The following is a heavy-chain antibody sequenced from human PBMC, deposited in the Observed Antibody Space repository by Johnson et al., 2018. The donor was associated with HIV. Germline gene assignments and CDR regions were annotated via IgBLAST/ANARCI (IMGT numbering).Heavy chain of an antibody. D-gene: IGHD3-3*01. Sequence: VQLVESGGGLVQPGGSLRLSCAASEFTFSDHYMDWARQAPGKGLEWVGRIRNRANSYTTEYAASVKGRFTISRDDSKNSLYLQMNSLKIEDTAVYYCASVWSDTWAFDIWGQGTMVTVSS. CDR2: IRNRANSYTT. J-gene: IGHJ3*02. CDR1: EFTFSDHY. V-gene: IGHV3-72*01. CDR3: ASVWSDTWAFDI.